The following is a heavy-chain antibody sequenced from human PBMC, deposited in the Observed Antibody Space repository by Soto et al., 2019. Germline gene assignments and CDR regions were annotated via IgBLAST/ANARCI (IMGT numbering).Heavy chain of an antibody. J-gene: IGHJ4*02. CDR3: AKDTYSRSWYF. V-gene: IGHV3-23*05. CDR2: IDKSGGDT. CDR1: GFTFTNYL. D-gene: IGHD2-2*01. Sequence: EVQLLESGGDLVQPGGSLRLSCAASGFTFTNYLMTWVRQAPGKGLEWVSSIDKSGGDTYYADSVKGRFTISSDNSKNTLYLQMNGLRAEDTALYYCAKDTYSRSWYFWGQGTLVTVSS.